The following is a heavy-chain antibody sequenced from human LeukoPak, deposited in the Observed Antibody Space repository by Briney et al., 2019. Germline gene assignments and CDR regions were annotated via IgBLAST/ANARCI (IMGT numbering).Heavy chain of an antibody. J-gene: IGHJ4*02. CDR1: GGTFSSYY. D-gene: IGHD6-19*01. CDR2: IYTSGST. V-gene: IGHV4-4*07. Sequence: PSETLYLTCTVSGGTFSSYYWSWIRQPAGKGLEWIGRIYTSGSTNYNPSLKSRVTMSVDTSKNQFSLKLSSVTAADTAVYYCARYSSGWSTYYFDYWGQGTLVTVSS. CDR3: ARYSSGWSTYYFDY.